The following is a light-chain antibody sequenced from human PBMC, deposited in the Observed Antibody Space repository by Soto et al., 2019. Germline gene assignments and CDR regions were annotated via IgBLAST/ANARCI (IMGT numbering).Light chain of an antibody. Sequence: EIVLTQSPGTMSLSPGERATLSCRARQRVGSSYLAWYQQKPGQAPRLLMYATSSRATGIPDRFSGSGSGTDFTLTIIRLESEDFAVYYCHQFDSSLTFGRGTRVEIK. CDR3: HQFDSSLT. V-gene: IGKV3-20*01. J-gene: IGKJ1*01. CDR1: QRVGSSY. CDR2: ATS.